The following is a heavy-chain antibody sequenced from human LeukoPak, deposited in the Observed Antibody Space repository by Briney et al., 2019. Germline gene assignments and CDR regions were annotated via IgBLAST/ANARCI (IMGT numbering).Heavy chain of an antibody. Sequence: GASVKVSCKASGGTFSNYGISWVRQAPGHGLEWMGGIIPIFSTSNYAQKFQERVTITRDMSISTAYMELSSLRSEDTAVYYCAAVKGGSSGPCRWGQGTLVTVSS. D-gene: IGHD3-22*01. CDR2: IIPIFSTS. V-gene: IGHV1-69*05. CDR1: GGTFSNYG. J-gene: IGHJ4*02. CDR3: AAVKGGSSGPCR.